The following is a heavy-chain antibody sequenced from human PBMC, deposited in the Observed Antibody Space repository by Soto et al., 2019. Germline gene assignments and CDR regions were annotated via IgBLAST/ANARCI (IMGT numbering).Heavy chain of an antibody. CDR2: ISASGETT. V-gene: IGHV3-23*01. Sequence: GGSLRLSCIGSGYTFSNYAISWVRQIPWKGLEWVSGISASGETTYLADSVLGRVTVSRDNSKNTVYLEMNSLRAEDTAVYYCAKDPDYSGYDAYFDYFGQRTLVPFSS. CDR3: AKDPDYSGYDAYFDY. D-gene: IGHD5-12*01. CDR1: GYTFSNYA. J-gene: IGHJ4*02.